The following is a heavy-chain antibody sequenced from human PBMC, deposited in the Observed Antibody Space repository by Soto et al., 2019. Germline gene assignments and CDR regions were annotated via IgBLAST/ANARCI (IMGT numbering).Heavy chain of an antibody. V-gene: IGHV3-73*02. J-gene: IGHJ5*02. CDR3: TSAFVVVTAIAAS. Sequence: EVQLVESGGGLVQPGGSLKLSCAASGFTFSDSTMHWVRQASGKGLEWVGRIRNKANSYATAYAASVKGRFTVSRDDSKNTAYLPMNGLKTADTAVYYCTSAFVVVTAIAASWGQGTLVTVSS. CDR1: GFTFSDST. CDR2: IRNKANSYAT. D-gene: IGHD2-21*02.